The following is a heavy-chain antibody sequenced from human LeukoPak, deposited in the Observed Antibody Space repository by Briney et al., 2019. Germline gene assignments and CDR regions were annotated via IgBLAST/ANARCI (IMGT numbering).Heavy chain of an antibody. Sequence: PGGSLRLSCAASGFTFSSYGMHWVRQAPGKGLEWVAVISYDGGNKYYADSVKGRFTISRDNSKNTLYLQMNSLRAEDTAVYYCAKGRYLTTVSGINFDYWGQGTLVTVSS. J-gene: IGHJ4*02. V-gene: IGHV3-30*18. CDR1: GFTFSSYG. CDR3: AKGRYLTTVSGINFDY. CDR2: ISYDGGNK. D-gene: IGHD4-17*01.